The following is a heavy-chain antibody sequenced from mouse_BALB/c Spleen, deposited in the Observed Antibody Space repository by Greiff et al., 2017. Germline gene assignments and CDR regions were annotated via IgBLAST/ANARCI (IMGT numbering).Heavy chain of an antibody. CDR2: ISSGGST. CDR1: GFTFSSYA. CDR3: ARGYGSSSYYFDY. J-gene: IGHJ2*01. Sequence: EVKVEESGGGLVKPGGSLKLSCAASGFTFSSYAMSWVRQTPEKRLEWVASISSGGSTYYPDSVKGRFTISRDNARNILYLQMSSLRSEDTAMYYCARGYGSSSYYFDYWGQGTTLTVSA. D-gene: IGHD1-1*01. V-gene: IGHV5-6-5*01.